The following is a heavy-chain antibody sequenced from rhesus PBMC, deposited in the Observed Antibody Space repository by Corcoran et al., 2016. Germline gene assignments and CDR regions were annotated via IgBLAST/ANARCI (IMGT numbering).Heavy chain of an antibody. CDR2: IFGSGSTI. D-gene: IGHD6-31*01. Sequence: QLQLLESGPGLAKPSETLSVTCAASGGSISSSSWSWIRQAPGMGLEWIGYIFGSGSTINYNPSLKRRVTLSVDTSNNQLSLELSSVTAADTAVYYCVRGAAPGFDYWGQGVLVTVSS. V-gene: IGHV4-169*01. CDR3: VRGAAPGFDY. J-gene: IGHJ4*01. CDR1: GGSISSSS.